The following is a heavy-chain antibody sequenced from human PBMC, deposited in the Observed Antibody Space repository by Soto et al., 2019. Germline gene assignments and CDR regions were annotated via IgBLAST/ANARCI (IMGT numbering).Heavy chain of an antibody. J-gene: IGHJ6*02. V-gene: IGHV3-30*03. CDR2: ISYDGSNK. CDR1: GFTFSSYG. D-gene: IGHD4-17*01. CDR3: ARDGINDYGDAPGMDV. Sequence: PGGSLRLSCAASGFTFSSYGLHWVRQAPGKGLEWVAVISYDGSNKYYADSVKGRFTISRDNSKNTLYLQMNSLRAEDTAVYYCARDGINDYGDAPGMDVWGQGTTVTVSS.